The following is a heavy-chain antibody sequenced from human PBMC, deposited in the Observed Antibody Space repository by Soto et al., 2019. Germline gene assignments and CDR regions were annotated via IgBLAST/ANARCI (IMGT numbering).Heavy chain of an antibody. Sequence: EVQLVESGGGLVQPGGSLRLSCAASGFTFSSYWMHWVRQAPGKGLVWVSRINSDGSSTSYADSVKGRFTISRDNAKNPLYLQMNSLRAEDTAVYYCARAPALLLWAGDWFDPWGQGTLVTVSS. J-gene: IGHJ5*02. CDR1: GFTFSSYW. D-gene: IGHD3-10*01. CDR2: INSDGSST. V-gene: IGHV3-74*01. CDR3: ARAPALLLWAGDWFDP.